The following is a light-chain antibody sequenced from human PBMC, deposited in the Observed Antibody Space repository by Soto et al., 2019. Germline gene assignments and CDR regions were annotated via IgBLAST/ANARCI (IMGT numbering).Light chain of an antibody. CDR1: QSISSN. CDR2: DTS. V-gene: IGKV3-15*01. Sequence: EMVMTQSPATLSVSRGERATLSCRASQSISSNLAWYQHKPGQAPRLLIYDTSTRAAGIPARFSGSGSGTDFTLTISSLQPEDFATYYCQQSCSTPLTFGQGTRLEIK. CDR3: QQSCSTPLT. J-gene: IGKJ5*01.